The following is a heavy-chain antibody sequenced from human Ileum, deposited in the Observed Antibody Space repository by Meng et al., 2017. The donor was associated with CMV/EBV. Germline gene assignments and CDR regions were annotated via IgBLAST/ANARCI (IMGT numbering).Heavy chain of an antibody. Sequence: GGSLRLSCATSGFTLSLHSINWVRQAPGRGLEWVSGLLGDGVSTYYTDSVRARVSIFRDKSKNTVYLQLNNVRVEDTAIYYCARVNEASGLVTSYLDYWGQGTPVTVSS. CDR2: LLGDGVST. D-gene: IGHD6-19*01. CDR1: GFTLSLHS. V-gene: IGHV3-23*01. CDR3: ARVNEASGLVTSYLDY. J-gene: IGHJ4*02.